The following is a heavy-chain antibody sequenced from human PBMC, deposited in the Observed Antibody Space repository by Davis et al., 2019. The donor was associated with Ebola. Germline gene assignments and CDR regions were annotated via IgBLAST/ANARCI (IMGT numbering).Heavy chain of an antibody. Sequence: ASVKVSCKASGYTFTSYYLHWVRQAPGQGLEWMGVISPDGDYRSYAQKFQDRLTMTSDTSTTTVYMELSSLTHEDTAVYYCARDTPATGYYYMDVWGKGTTVTVSS. CDR2: ISPDGDYR. J-gene: IGHJ6*03. D-gene: IGHD2-2*01. CDR1: GYTFTSYY. V-gene: IGHV1-46*01. CDR3: ARDTPATGYYYMDV.